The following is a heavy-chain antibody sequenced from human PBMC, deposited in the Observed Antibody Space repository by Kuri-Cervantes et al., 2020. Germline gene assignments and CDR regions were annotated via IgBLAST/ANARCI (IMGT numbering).Heavy chain of an antibody. CDR1: GYTLSELS. D-gene: IGHD5-18*01. V-gene: IGHV1-24*01. J-gene: IGHJ5*02. CDR3: AREYSYGYSNWFDP. CDR2: FDPEDGET. Sequence: ASVKVSCKVSGYTLSELSIHWVRQAPGKGLEWTGGFDPEDGETIYAQKFQGRVTMTEDTSTDTAYMELSSLRSDDTAVYYCAREYSYGYSNWFDPWGQGTLVTVSS.